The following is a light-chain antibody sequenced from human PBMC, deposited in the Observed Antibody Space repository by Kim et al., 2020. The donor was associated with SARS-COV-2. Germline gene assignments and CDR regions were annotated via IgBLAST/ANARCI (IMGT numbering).Light chain of an antibody. CDR3: QQYDSWPRT. CDR1: QSVSSH. V-gene: IGKV3-15*01. CDR2: GAS. Sequence: VTPGESATLSCRASQSVSSHLAWYQQKPGQVPRLLIYGASTRATGIPARFSGSGSGTEFILTISSLQSEDFAVYYCQQYDSWPRTFGQGTKVDIK. J-gene: IGKJ1*01.